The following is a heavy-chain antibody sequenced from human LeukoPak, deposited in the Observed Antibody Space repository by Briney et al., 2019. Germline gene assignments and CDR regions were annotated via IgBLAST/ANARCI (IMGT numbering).Heavy chain of an antibody. CDR3: AREGSHDYGDFFDY. CDR1: GFTFSSYS. D-gene: IGHD4-17*01. CDR2: ISSSGSYI. Sequence: GGSLRLSCAASGFTFSSYSMNWVRQAPGKGLEWVSSISSSGSYIYYADSVKGRFTISRDNAKNSLYLQMNSLRAEDTAVYYCAREGSHDYGDFFDYWGQGTLVTVSS. V-gene: IGHV3-21*01. J-gene: IGHJ4*02.